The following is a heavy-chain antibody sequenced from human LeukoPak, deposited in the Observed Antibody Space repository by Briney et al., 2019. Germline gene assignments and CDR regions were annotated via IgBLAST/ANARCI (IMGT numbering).Heavy chain of an antibody. CDR2: IRQDGSAE. V-gene: IGHV3-7*01. D-gene: IGHD6-19*01. CDR1: GFTFSSYY. Sequence: GGSLRLSCAASGFTFSSYYMTWVRQAPGQGLEWVANIRQDGSAEFYADSVKGRFTISRDNAKNSLYLQMNSLRAEDTAVYYCARWLYSSGWAIDCWGQGTLVTVSS. CDR3: ARWLYSSGWAIDC. J-gene: IGHJ4*02.